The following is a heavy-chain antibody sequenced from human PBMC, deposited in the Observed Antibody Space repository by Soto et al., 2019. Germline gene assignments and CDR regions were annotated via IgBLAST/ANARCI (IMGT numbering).Heavy chain of an antibody. CDR2: ISAYNGNT. CDR3: AKGSGDTSGPTDL. Sequence: VQLVQSGAEVKKPGASVKVSCKASGYTFTSCGISWVRQAPGQGLEWMGWISAYNGNTNDAQKLQGRVTMTTDTSTSTGYVELRSLRSDDTAVYYGAKGSGDTSGPTDLWGRGTLVTVSS. V-gene: IGHV1-18*04. D-gene: IGHD3-3*01. J-gene: IGHJ2*01. CDR1: GYTFTSCG.